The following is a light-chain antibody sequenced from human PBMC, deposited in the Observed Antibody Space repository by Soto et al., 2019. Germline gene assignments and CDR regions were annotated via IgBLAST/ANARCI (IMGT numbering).Light chain of an antibody. V-gene: IGLV2-14*01. Sequence: QSALTQPASVSGSPGQSITISCTGTRSDIGGYKYVAWYQQHPGKAPKLIIYEVSNRPSGVSNRFSGSKSGNTASLTISGLQAEDEADFYCTSYTSSNTWVFGGVTKLTVL. CDR3: TSYTSSNTWV. CDR2: EVS. CDR1: RSDIGGYKY. J-gene: IGLJ3*02.